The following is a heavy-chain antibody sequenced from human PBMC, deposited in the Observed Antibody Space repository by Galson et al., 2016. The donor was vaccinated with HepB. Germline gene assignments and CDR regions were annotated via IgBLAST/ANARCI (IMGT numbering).Heavy chain of an antibody. CDR1: GDSISSGNFY. J-gene: IGHJ5*02. CDR2: IHYRGST. Sequence: TLSLTCTVSGDSISSGNFYWSWIRQAPGKGLEWIGLIHYRGSTYSNPSLKSRVSISVDTSKNQFSLKVSSVTAADTAVFYCVREWGAATGQRIGRLGWFDPWGQGTLVTVSS. V-gene: IGHV4-30-4*01. D-gene: IGHD6-13*01. CDR3: VREWGAATGQRIGRLGWFDP.